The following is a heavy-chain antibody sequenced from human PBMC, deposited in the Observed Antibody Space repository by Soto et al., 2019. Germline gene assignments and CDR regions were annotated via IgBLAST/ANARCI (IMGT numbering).Heavy chain of an antibody. Sequence: SETLSLTCAVYGGSFSGYYWSWIRQPPGKGLEWIGEINHSGSTNYNPSLKSRVTISVDTSKNQFSLKLSSVTAADTAVYYCARGGAVAGTKHNWFDPWGQGTLVTVSS. CDR1: GGSFSGYY. CDR2: INHSGST. J-gene: IGHJ5*02. CDR3: ARGGAVAGTKHNWFDP. D-gene: IGHD6-19*01. V-gene: IGHV4-34*01.